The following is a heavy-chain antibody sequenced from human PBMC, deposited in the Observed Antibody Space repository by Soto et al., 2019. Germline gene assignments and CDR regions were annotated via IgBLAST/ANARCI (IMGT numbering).Heavy chain of an antibody. Sequence: PGGSLRLSCAASGFTFSNYVMHWVRQAPGKGLEWVAVISYDGSNKYYADSVKGRFTISRDNSKNTLYLQMNSLRPDDTAVYYCAKDLRIAPRLGDYSGMDAWGKGTTV. V-gene: IGHV3-30*18. CDR3: AKDLRIAPRLGDYSGMDA. J-gene: IGHJ6*04. D-gene: IGHD6-6*01. CDR2: ISYDGSNK. CDR1: GFTFSNYV.